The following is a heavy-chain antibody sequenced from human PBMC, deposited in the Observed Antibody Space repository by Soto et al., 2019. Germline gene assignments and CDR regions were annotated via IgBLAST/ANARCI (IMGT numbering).Heavy chain of an antibody. V-gene: IGHV4-4*07. Sequence: SETLSLTCTVSGGSISSYYWNWIRQPAGKGLEWIGRIYSSGSTNYNPSLKSRVTMSVDTSKNQFSLKVNSVTAADTAVYYCARMGYGTTDTSGYDLVDSWGHGTPVT. CDR1: GGSISSYY. D-gene: IGHD3-22*01. CDR3: ARMGYGTTDTSGYDLVDS. CDR2: IYSSGST. J-gene: IGHJ5*01.